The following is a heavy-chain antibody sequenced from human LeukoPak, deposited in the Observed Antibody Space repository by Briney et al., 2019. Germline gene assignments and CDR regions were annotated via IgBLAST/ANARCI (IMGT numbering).Heavy chain of an antibody. Sequence: SVKVSCKASGGTFSSYAISWVRQAPGQGLEWMGGIIPIFGTANYAQKFQGRVTITTDESTSTAYMELSSLRSEDTAVYYCARTTGRRNRYFQHWGQGTLVTVSS. CDR3: ARTTGRRNRYFQH. CDR2: IIPIFGTA. J-gene: IGHJ1*01. D-gene: IGHD4-17*01. CDR1: GGTFSSYA. V-gene: IGHV1-69*05.